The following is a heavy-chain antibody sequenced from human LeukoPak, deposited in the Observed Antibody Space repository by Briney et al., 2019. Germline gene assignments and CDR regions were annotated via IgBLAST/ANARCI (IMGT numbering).Heavy chain of an antibody. CDR3: AKVGSTMVRGVIKD. CDR1: GLTFSGYA. V-gene: IGHV3-23*01. J-gene: IGHJ4*02. Sequence: GGSLRLSCAASGLTFSGYAMSWVRQAPGKGLEWVSGIGASGGSTYYADSVKGRFTISRDNSENTLYLQMNSLRAEDTAVYYCAKVGSTMVRGVIKDWGQGTLVTVSS. CDR2: IGASGGST. D-gene: IGHD3-10*01.